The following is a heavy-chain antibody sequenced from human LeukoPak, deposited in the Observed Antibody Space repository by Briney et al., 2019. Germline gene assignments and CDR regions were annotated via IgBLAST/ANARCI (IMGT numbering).Heavy chain of an antibody. J-gene: IGHJ4*02. Sequence: ASVKVSCKASGGTFSSYAISWVRQAPGQGLEWMGGIIPIFGTANYAQKFQGRVTITADKSTSTAYMDLSSLRSEDTAVYYCAKHGFGVPEGYWGQGTLVTVSS. CDR3: AKHGFGVPEGY. D-gene: IGHD3-10*01. CDR1: GGTFSSYA. V-gene: IGHV1-69*06. CDR2: IIPIFGTA.